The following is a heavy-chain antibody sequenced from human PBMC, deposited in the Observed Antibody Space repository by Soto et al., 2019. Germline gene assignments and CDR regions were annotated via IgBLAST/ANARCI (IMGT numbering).Heavy chain of an antibody. CDR2: MNPNSGNT. CDR1: GYTFTSYD. Sequence: QVQLVQSGAEVKKPGASVKVSCKASGYTFTSYDINWVRQATGQGLEWMGWMNPNSGNTGYAQKFQGRVTMTRNTSISTAYMELSSLRSEDTAVYYCARPKRLVVVAKKNPGVYGMDVWGQGTTVTVSS. D-gene: IGHD2-15*01. CDR3: ARPKRLVVVAKKNPGVYGMDV. V-gene: IGHV1-8*01. J-gene: IGHJ6*02.